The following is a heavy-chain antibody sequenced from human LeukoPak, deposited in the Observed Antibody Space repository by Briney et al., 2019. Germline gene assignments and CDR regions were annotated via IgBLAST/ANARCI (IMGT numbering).Heavy chain of an antibody. CDR2: ISGSGGST. CDR1: GFTFSSYS. V-gene: IGHV3-23*01. Sequence: GGSLRLSCAASGFTFSSYSMNWVRQAPGKGLEWVSAISGSGGSTYYADSVKGRFTISRDNSKNTLYLQMNSLRAEDTAVYYCAKGGYYDFWSGYYIVRYYFDYWGQGTLVTVSS. D-gene: IGHD3-3*01. CDR3: AKGGYYDFWSGYYIVRYYFDY. J-gene: IGHJ4*02.